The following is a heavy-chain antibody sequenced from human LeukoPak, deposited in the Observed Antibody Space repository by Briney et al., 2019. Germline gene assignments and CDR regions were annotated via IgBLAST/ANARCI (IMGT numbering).Heavy chain of an antibody. J-gene: IGHJ4*02. Sequence: GASVKVSCKASGYTFTSYYMHWVRQAPGQGLEWMGIINPSGGSTSYAQKFQGRVTMTRDTSTSTVYMELSSLRSEDTAAYHCARDAGSGYTLEYWGQGTLVTVSS. CDR1: GYTFTSYY. D-gene: IGHD3-22*01. CDR2: INPSGGST. V-gene: IGHV1-46*01. CDR3: ARDAGSGYTLEY.